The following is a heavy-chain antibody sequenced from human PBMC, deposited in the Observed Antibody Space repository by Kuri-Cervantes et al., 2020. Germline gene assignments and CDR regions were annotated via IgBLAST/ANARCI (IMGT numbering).Heavy chain of an antibody. V-gene: IGHV3-21*01. J-gene: IGHJ5*02. D-gene: IGHD2-2*01. CDR3: AGGGPWVPAATSWFDP. CDR1: GFTFSSYS. Sequence: GGSLRLSCAASGFTFSSYSMNWVRQAPGKGLEWVSSISSSSSYIYYADSVKGRFTISRDNAKNSLYLQMNSLRAEDTAVYYCAGGGPWVPAATSWFDPWGQGTLVTVSS. CDR2: ISSSSSYI.